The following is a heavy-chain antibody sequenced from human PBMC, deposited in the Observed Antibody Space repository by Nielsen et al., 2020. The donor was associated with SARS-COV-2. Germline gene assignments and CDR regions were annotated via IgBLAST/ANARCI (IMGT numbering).Heavy chain of an antibody. J-gene: IGHJ4*02. D-gene: IGHD5-24*01. Sequence: GESLKISCAASGFVVSSNYLTWVRQAPGKGLERVSVIYSGGSTYYADSVKGRFTISRDNSNNTLYLQMNSLRPEDTAVYYCAGGGLERWLHLDYWGQGTLVAVSS. CDR3: AGGGLERWLHLDY. CDR2: IYSGGST. CDR1: GFVVSSNY. V-gene: IGHV3-66*02.